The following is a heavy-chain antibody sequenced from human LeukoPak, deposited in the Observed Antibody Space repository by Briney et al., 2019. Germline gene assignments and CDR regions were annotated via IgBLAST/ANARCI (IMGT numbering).Heavy chain of an antibody. J-gene: IGHJ4*02. CDR2: IYHSGST. CDR1: GYSISSGYY. CDR3: ASYCSGGSCYSAFDY. D-gene: IGHD2-15*01. Sequence: SETLSLTCTVSGYSISSGYYWGWIRQPPGKGLEWIGSIYHSGSTYYNPSLKSRVTISVDTSKNQFSLKLSSVTAADTAVYYCASYCSGGSCYSAFDYWGQGTLVTVSS. V-gene: IGHV4-38-2*02.